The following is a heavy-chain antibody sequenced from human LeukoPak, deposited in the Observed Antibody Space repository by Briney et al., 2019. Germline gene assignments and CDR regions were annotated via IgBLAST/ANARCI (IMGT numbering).Heavy chain of an antibody. J-gene: IGHJ4*02. Sequence: GASVKVSCKTSGYTFTTYDINWVRQAPGQGLEWMGRISAYNGYTNYGQKPQGRVTMTTDTSTNTAYMELRSLRSDDTAVYYCARVGTGTRSFDSWGQGTLVTVSS. CDR1: GYTFTTYD. D-gene: IGHD1/OR15-1a*01. CDR3: ARVGTGTRSFDS. CDR2: ISAYNGYT. V-gene: IGHV1-18*01.